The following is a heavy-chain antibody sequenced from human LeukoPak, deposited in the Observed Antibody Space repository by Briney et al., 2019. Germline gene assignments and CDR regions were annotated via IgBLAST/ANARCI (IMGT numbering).Heavy chain of an antibody. CDR3: ARGCSSTRCLGAFDI. V-gene: IGHV4-39*01. CDR2: IYYSGST. Sequence: SETLSLTCTVSGGSISSSSYYWGWIRQPPGKGLEWIVSIYYSGSTYYNPSLKSRVTISVDTSKNQFSLKLSSVTAADTAVYYCARGCSSTRCLGAFDIWGQGTMVTVSS. CDR1: GGSISSSSYY. D-gene: IGHD2-2*01. J-gene: IGHJ3*02.